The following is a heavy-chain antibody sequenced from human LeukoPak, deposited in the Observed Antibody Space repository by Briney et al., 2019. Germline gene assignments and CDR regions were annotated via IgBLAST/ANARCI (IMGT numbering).Heavy chain of an antibody. D-gene: IGHD3-22*01. Sequence: SETPSLTCTVSGGSIRSYYWSWIRQPPGKGLEWIGYIYSSGSTNYNPSLKSRVTMSVDTSKNQFSLRLGSVTVADTAVYYCARAGDSTGYPFDYWGHGTLVPVS. J-gene: IGHJ4*01. CDR3: ARAGDSTGYPFDY. V-gene: IGHV4-59*01. CDR2: IYSSGST. CDR1: GGSIRSYY.